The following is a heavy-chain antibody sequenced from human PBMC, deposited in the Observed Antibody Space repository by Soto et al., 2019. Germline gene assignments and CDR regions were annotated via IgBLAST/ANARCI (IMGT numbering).Heavy chain of an antibody. CDR3: ARHTPEYFYYYDVIDV. D-gene: IGHD2-2*02. CDR2: IIPIFGTA. Sequence: ASVKVSCKDSGGTFSSYAISWVRQAPGQGLEWMGGIIPIFGTANYAQKFQGRVTITADESTSTAYMELSSLKASDTAMYYCARHTPEYFYYYDVIDVWGQGKTVTVSS. V-gene: IGHV1-69*13. CDR1: GGTFSSYA. J-gene: IGHJ6*02.